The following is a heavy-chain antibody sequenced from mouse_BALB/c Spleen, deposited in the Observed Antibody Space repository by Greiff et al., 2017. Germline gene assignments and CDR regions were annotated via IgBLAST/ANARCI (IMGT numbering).Heavy chain of an antibody. J-gene: IGHJ2*01. CDR3: TRGDGYYTYYLDY. CDR2: ISSGGSYT. Sequence: EVQLVESGGGLVKPGGSLKLSCAASGFTFSSYTMSWVRQTPEKRLEWVATISSGGSYTYYPDSVKGRFTISRDNAKNTLYLQMSSLKSEDTAMYYCTRGDGYYTYYLDYWGQGTTLTVSS. V-gene: IGHV5-6-4*01. CDR1: GFTFSSYT. D-gene: IGHD2-3*01.